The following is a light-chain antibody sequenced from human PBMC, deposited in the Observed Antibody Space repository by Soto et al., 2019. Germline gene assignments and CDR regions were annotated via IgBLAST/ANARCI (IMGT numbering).Light chain of an antibody. CDR3: SSFTTTSTRV. CDR2: EVS. Sequence: ALTQPASVSGSPGQSITISCTGTSSDVGSYNLVSWYQQYPGKAPKLMIYEVSYRPSGVSNRFSGSKSGNTASLTISGLQAEDEADYYCSSFTTTSTRVFGTGTKLTVL. J-gene: IGLJ1*01. CDR1: SSDVGSYNL. V-gene: IGLV2-14*02.